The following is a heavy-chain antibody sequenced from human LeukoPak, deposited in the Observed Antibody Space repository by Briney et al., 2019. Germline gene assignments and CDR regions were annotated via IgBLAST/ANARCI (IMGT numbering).Heavy chain of an antibody. Sequence: GGSLRLSCTASGLTFSTSGFNWVRQAPGKGLEWVASIGPTGSDRYHADSIKGRFTITRDNADNFLYLQMNSLRAEDTAVYYCATETNGRHYDYWGQGTLLTVSS. V-gene: IGHV3-21*06. CDR3: ATETNGRHYDY. J-gene: IGHJ4*02. CDR2: IGPTGSDR. D-gene: IGHD1-14*01. CDR1: GLTFSTSG.